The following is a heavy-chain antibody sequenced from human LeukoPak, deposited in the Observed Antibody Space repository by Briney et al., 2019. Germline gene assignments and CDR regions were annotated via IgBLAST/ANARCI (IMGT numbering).Heavy chain of an antibody. D-gene: IGHD2-15*01. CDR1: GFTFSSYT. J-gene: IGHJ6*02. V-gene: IGHV3-64D*09. CDR2: ISSNGGST. CDR3: VKGLGSSYYYYGMDV. Sequence: GGSLRLSCSASGFTFSSYTMHWVRQATGKGLEYVSAISSNGGSTYHADSVKGRFTIPRDNSKNTLFLQMSSLRAEDTAVYYCVKGLGSSYYYYGMDVWGQGTTVTVSS.